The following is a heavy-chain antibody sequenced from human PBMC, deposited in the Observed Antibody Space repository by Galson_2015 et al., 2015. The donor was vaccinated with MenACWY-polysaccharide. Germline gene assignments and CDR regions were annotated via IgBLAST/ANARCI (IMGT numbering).Heavy chain of an antibody. CDR2: INTDGSTT. D-gene: IGHD3-10*01. CDR3: VRAVYGSGSYSWFDP. CDR1: GFTFTAYW. Sequence: SLRLSCAASGFTFTAYWMHWVRQTPGKGLVGVSRINTDGSTTGYADSVKGRSTISRDNAKSTVYLQMNSLRVDDTAVYYCVRAVYGSGSYSWFDPWGQGTLVTVSS. V-gene: IGHV3-74*01. J-gene: IGHJ5*02.